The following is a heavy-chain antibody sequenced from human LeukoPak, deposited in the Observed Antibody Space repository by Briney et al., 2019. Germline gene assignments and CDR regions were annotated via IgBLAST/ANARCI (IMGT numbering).Heavy chain of an antibody. CDR3: ARYYGAYFDY. Sequence: SETLSLTCAVSGGSISSDDYSWSWIRQPPGKGLEWIGYIYQSRNTYYNPSLRSRVTISVDRSKNQFFLRLSSVTAADTAVYYCARYYGAYFDYWGQGTLVTVSS. CDR2: IYQSRNT. CDR1: GGSISSDDYS. V-gene: IGHV4-30-2*01. D-gene: IGHD4-17*01. J-gene: IGHJ4*02.